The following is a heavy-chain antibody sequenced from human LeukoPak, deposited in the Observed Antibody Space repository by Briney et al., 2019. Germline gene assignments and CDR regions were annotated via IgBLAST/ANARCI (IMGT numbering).Heavy chain of an antibody. CDR1: GFTFSSYS. CDR3: ARDLPGGYATCDY. CDR2: ISSSSSYI. D-gene: IGHD5-12*01. Sequence: GGSLRLSCAASGFTFSSYSMNWVRQAPGKGLEWVSSISSSSSYIYYADSVKGRFTISRDNAKNSLYLQMNSLRAEDTAVYYCARDLPGGYATCDYWGQGTLVTVSS. V-gene: IGHV3-21*01. J-gene: IGHJ4*02.